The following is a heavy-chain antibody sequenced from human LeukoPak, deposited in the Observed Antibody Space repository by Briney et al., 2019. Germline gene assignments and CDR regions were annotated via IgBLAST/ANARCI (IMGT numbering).Heavy chain of an antibody. CDR1: DDSISRDF. Sequence: SETLSLTCTASDDSISRDFWTWIRQPPGKGLEWIGYIRYSGRTEYNPSLKSRVTISIQTSKNQFSLKLTSVTAAYTAIYYCARLPDVSGWPFDYWGQGILVTVSS. J-gene: IGHJ4*02. CDR2: IRYSGRT. V-gene: IGHV4-59*01. D-gene: IGHD6-19*01. CDR3: ARLPDVSGWPFDY.